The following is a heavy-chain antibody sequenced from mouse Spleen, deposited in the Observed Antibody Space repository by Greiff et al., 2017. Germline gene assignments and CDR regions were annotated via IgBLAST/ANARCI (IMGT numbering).Heavy chain of an antibody. Sequence: VQLQQSGAELVRPGASVKLSCKASGYTFTDYYINWVKQRPGQGLEWIARIYPGSGNTYYNEKFKGKATLTAEKSSSTAYMQLSSLTSEDSAVYFCAREGVYSNYFDYWGQGTTLTVSS. CDR3: AREGVYSNYFDY. J-gene: IGHJ2*01. D-gene: IGHD2-5*01. V-gene: IGHV1-76*01. CDR2: IYPGSGNT. CDR1: GYTFTDYY.